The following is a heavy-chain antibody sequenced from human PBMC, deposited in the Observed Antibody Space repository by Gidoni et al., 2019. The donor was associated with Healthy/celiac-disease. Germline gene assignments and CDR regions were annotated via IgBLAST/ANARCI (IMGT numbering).Heavy chain of an antibody. V-gene: IGHV3-9*01. J-gene: IGHJ4*02. CDR3: ARQEGYGPLGY. Sequence: EVQLVASGGGVVQAGRSLRRSWDASGFTFDDYAMHWVRQAPGKGLEWVSGISWTSGSIGYADSVKGRFTISRDNAKNSLYLQMNSLRAEDTALYYWARQEGYGPLGYWGQGTLVTVSS. CDR2: ISWTSGSI. CDR1: GFTFDDYA. D-gene: IGHD5-18*01.